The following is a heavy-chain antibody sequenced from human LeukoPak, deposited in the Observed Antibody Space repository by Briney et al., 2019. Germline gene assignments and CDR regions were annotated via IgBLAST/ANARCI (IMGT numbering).Heavy chain of an antibody. V-gene: IGHV4-39*01. D-gene: IGHD4-11*01. CDR3: ARQPAYMTTVNFDY. CDR1: GGSISSSSYY. CDR2: IYYSGST. J-gene: IGHJ4*02. Sequence: SETLSLTCTVSGGSISSSSYYWGWIRQPPGKGLEWIGSIYYSGSTYYNPSLKSRVTISVDTSKNQFSLKLSSVTAADTAVYYCARQPAYMTTVNFDYWGQGTLVTVSS.